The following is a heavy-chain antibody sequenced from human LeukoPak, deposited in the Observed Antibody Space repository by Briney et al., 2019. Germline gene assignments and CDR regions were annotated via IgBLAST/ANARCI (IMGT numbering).Heavy chain of an antibody. J-gene: IGHJ4*02. CDR2: ISGGGTTI. CDR3: AREGIAAAGDY. CDR1: GFTFSSYE. Sequence: GGSLRLSCAASGFTFSSYEMSWVRQAPGKGLEWVSYISGGGTTIFYADSVKGRFTISRDNAKNSLYLQMNSLRAEDTAVYYCAREGIAAAGDYWGQGTLVTVSS. D-gene: IGHD6-13*01. V-gene: IGHV3-48*03.